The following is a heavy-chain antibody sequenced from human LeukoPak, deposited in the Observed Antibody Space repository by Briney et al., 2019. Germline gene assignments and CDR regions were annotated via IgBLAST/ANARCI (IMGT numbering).Heavy chain of an antibody. V-gene: IGHV4-59*01. CDR1: GASINTYY. CDR3: ARVLRPMASQYYFDY. J-gene: IGHJ4*02. D-gene: IGHD3-10*01. Sequence: SETLSLTCTVSGASINTYYWSWIRQPPGKGLEWIGYIYYSGTTSYNPSLKTRVTISTDTSKNQFSLKLSSVTAADTAVYYCARVLRPMASQYYFDYWGQGTLVTVS. CDR2: IYYSGTT.